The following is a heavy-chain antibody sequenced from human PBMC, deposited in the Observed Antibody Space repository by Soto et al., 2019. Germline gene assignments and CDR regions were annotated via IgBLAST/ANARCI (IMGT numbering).Heavy chain of an antibody. Sequence: ETLSLTCAVSGGSINSSNWWSWVRQPPGKGLEWIGEIYHSGSTNYNPSLKSRVTISVDKSKNQFSLKLSSVTAADTAVYYCARAIDSSEDYYYGMDVWGQGTTVTVSS. CDR1: GGSINSSNW. V-gene: IGHV4-4*02. D-gene: IGHD6-19*01. J-gene: IGHJ6*02. CDR2: IYHSGST. CDR3: ARAIDSSEDYYYGMDV.